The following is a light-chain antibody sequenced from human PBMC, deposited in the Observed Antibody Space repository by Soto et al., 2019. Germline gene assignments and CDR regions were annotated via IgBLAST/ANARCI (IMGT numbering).Light chain of an antibody. V-gene: IGLV2-14*01. CDR1: SNDVGGYNY. CDR2: DVS. Sequence: QSVLTQPASVAGSPGQSIAISCTGTSNDVGGYNYVSWYQQHPGKAPILRIYDVSARPSGVSNRFSGSKSDNTASLTISGLQAEDEADYYCSSYTSSNTVVFGGGTKVTVL. CDR3: SSYTSSNTVV. J-gene: IGLJ2*01.